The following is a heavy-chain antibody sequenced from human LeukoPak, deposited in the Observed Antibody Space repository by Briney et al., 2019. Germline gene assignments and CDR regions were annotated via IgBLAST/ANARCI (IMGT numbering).Heavy chain of an antibody. J-gene: IGHJ5*02. CDR2: IYYSGST. V-gene: IGHV4-59*01. D-gene: IGHD3-9*01. CDR1: GGSISSYY. CDR3: AREHYDILTGYYTWFDP. Sequence: SETLSLTCTVSGGSISSYYWSWIRQPPGKGLEWSGYIYYSGSTNYNPSLKSRVTISVDTSKNQFSLKLSSVTAADTAVYYCAREHYDILTGYYTWFDPWGQGTLVTVSS.